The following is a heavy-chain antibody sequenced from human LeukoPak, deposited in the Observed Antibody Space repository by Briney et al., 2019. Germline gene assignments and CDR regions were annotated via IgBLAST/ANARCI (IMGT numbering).Heavy chain of an antibody. J-gene: IGHJ5*02. D-gene: IGHD1-26*01. Sequence: GGSLRLSCAASGFTFSDYYMSWIRQAPGKGLEWVSYISSGSTIYYADSVKGRFTISRDNAKNSLYLQMNSLRSEDTAVYYCARLYSGSYYPWGQGTLVTVSS. CDR3: ARLYSGSYYP. CDR2: ISSGSTI. V-gene: IGHV3-11*01. CDR1: GFTFSDYY.